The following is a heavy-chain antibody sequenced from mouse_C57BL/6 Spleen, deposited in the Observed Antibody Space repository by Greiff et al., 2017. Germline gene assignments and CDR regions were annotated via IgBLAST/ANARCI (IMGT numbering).Heavy chain of an antibody. D-gene: IGHD1-1*01. CDR2: IHPNSGST. CDR3: ARGDYGSRYYYAMDY. Sequence: QVQLQQPGAELVKPGASVKLSCKASGYTFTSYWMHWVKQRPGQGLEWIGMIHPNSGSTNYNEKFKSKATLTVDKSSSTAYMQLSSLTSEDSAVYCCARGDYGSRYYYAMDYWGQGTSVTVSS. J-gene: IGHJ4*01. V-gene: IGHV1-64*01. CDR1: GYTFTSYW.